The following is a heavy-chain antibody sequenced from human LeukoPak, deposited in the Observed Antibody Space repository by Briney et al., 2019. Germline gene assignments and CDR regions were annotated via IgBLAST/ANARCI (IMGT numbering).Heavy chain of an antibody. Sequence: PSETLSLTCTVSGDSISAYYWSWIRQPPGKGLEWIGYISYSGSTNYNPSLKSRVTISVDTSKNQFSLKLSSVTAVDTAVYYCASSAEKLNLQYFQHWGQGTLVSVSS. V-gene: IGHV4-59*08. CDR2: ISYSGST. J-gene: IGHJ1*01. D-gene: IGHD2-15*01. CDR1: GDSISAYY. CDR3: ASSAEKLNLQYFQH.